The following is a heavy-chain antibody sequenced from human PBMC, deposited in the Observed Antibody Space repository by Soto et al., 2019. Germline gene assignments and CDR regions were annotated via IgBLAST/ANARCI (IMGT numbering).Heavy chain of an antibody. CDR1: GFTFSSYG. J-gene: IGHJ3*02. V-gene: IGHV3-30*18. CDR3: AKGLGYNWNDGAFDI. Sequence: GGSLRLSCAASGFTFSSYGMHWVRQAPGKGLEWVAVISYDGSNKYYADSVKGRFTISRDNSKNTVYLQMNSLRAEDTAVYYCAKGLGYNWNDGAFDIWGQGTMVTVSS. D-gene: IGHD1-1*01. CDR2: ISYDGSNK.